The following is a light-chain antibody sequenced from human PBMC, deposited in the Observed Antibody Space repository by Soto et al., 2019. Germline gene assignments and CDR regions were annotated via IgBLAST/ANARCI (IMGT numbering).Light chain of an antibody. J-gene: IGKJ2*01. V-gene: IGKV4-1*01. CDR3: QQYYSTPRT. CDR1: QSVIHTSNNKSY. CDR2: WAS. Sequence: DIVMTQSPDSLAVSLGERATINCKASQSVIHTSNNKSYLAWYQQKAGQPPELLLYWASARDSGVPDRFSGSGSGTDFTLTISSLKAEDVAVSYCQQYYSTPRTFGQGTKVEIK.